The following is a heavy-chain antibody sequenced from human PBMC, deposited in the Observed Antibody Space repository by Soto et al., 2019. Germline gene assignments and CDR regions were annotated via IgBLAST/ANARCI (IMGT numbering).Heavy chain of an antibody. CDR1: GFTFSGSA. CDR2: IRSKANSYAT. V-gene: IGHV3-73*02. J-gene: IGHJ4*02. D-gene: IGHD6-6*01. CDR3: TRLSSIAALDY. Sequence: EVQLVESGGGLVQHGGSLKLSCAASGFTFSGSAMHWVRQASGKGLEWVGRIRSKANSYATAYAASVKGRFTISRDDSKNTAYLQMNSLKTEDTAVYYCTRLSSIAALDYWGQGTLVTVSS.